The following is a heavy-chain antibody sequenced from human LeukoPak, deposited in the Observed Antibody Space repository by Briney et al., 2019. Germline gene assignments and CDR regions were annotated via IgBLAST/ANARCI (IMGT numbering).Heavy chain of an antibody. CDR3: TRDRYGDYSDY. CDR1: GFTFSTYW. CDR2: IDTDGSST. J-gene: IGHJ4*02. Sequence: GGSLRLSCAASGFTFSTYWMHWVRQAPGKGPVWVSRIDTDGSSTSYADSVKGRFTISRDNAKNTLYLQMNSLRAEDTAVYYCTRDRYGDYSDYWGQGILVTVSS. V-gene: IGHV3-74*01. D-gene: IGHD4-17*01.